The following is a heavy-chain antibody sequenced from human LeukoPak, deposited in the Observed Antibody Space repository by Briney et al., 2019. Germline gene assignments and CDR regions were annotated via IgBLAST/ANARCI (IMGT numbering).Heavy chain of an antibody. Sequence: GGSLRLSCAASGFSFSGYTMSWVRQAPGKGLEWVAAITGSSGTTFYADSVKGRFSISRDDSRDTLYLQMNSLRADDTAVYYCAKLGGQELHNYYVAVCGKGTTVAVSS. CDR3: AKLGGQELHNYYVAV. CDR1: GFSFSGYT. J-gene: IGHJ6*03. V-gene: IGHV3-23*01. CDR2: ITGSSGTT. D-gene: IGHD3-16*01.